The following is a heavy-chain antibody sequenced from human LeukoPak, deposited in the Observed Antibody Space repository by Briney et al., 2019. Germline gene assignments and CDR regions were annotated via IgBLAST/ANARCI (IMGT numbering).Heavy chain of an antibody. CDR2: INHSGST. V-gene: IGHV4-38-2*02. CDR3: ARVSYYYYYMDV. CDR1: GYSISNGYY. Sequence: SETLSLTCTVSGYSISNGYYWGWIRQPPGKGLEWIGEINHSGSTNYNPSLKSRVTISVDTSKNQFSLKLSSVTAADTAVYYCARVSYYYYYMDVWGKGTTVTISS. J-gene: IGHJ6*03.